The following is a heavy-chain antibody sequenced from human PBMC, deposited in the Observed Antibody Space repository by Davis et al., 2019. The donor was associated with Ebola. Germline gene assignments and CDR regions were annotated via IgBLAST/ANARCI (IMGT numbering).Heavy chain of an antibody. V-gene: IGHV3-21*01. J-gene: IGHJ5*02. CDR1: GFTFSSYS. Sequence: GESLKISCAASGFTFSSYSMNWVRQAPGKGLEWVSSISSSSSYIYYADSVKGRFTISRDNAKNSLYLQMNSLRAEDTAVYYCARDHPDYYYERPWFDPWGQGTLVTVSS. D-gene: IGHD3-22*01. CDR2: ISSSSSYI. CDR3: ARDHPDYYYERPWFDP.